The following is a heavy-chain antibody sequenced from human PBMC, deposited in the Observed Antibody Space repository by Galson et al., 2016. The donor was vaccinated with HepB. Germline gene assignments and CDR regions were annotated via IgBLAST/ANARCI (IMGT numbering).Heavy chain of an antibody. D-gene: IGHD3-10*01. CDR1: GGSISSYY. CDR2: MYYSGST. V-gene: IGHV4-59*08. Sequence: SETLSLTCTVSGGSISSYYWSWIRQPPGKGLEWIGYMYYSGSTNYNPSLKSRVTISVDTSKNQFSLMLSSVTAADTAVYYCARPAMVRGVIIGPPDYWGQGTLVIVSS. J-gene: IGHJ4*02. CDR3: ARPAMVRGVIIGPPDY.